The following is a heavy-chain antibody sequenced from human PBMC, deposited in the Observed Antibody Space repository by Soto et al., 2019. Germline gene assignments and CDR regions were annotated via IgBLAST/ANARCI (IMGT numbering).Heavy chain of an antibody. V-gene: IGHV4-34*01. Sequence: SETLSLTCAVYGGSFSGYYWSWIRQPPGKGLEWIGEINHSGSTNYNPSLKSRVTISVDTSKNQFSLKLSSVTAADTAVYYCAREGPLVGHYYYYLDVWGKGTTVTVSS. CDR1: GGSFSGYY. J-gene: IGHJ6*03. D-gene: IGHD3-16*02. CDR2: INHSGST. CDR3: AREGPLVGHYYYYLDV.